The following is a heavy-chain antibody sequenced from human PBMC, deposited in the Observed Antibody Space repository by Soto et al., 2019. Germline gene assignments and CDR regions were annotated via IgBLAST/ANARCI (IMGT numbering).Heavy chain of an antibody. CDR1: GGSISSSSYY. CDR2: IYYSGST. D-gene: IGHD6-13*01. CDR3: AREGRAAAGTGYYYYCMDV. J-gene: IGHJ6*02. Sequence: KPSETLSLTCTVSGGSISSSSYYWGWIRQPPGKGLEWIGSIYYSGSTYYNPSLKRPVTISVDTSKNQSSLKLSSVTAADTAVYYCAREGRAAAGTGYYYYCMDVWGQGTTVTVSS. V-gene: IGHV4-39*02.